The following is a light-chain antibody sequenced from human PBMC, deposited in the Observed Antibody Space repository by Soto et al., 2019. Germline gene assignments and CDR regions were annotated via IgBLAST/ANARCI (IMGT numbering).Light chain of an antibody. CDR2: SAS. CDR3: QQSYNTPMYT. Sequence: DIQMTQSPSSLSASVGDRVTITCRASQDINNYLNWYQQKPGKAPKLLIYSASSLQSGVPSRFSGRGSGTDFTLTISSLKPADFATYYCQQSYNTPMYTFGQGTKVDIK. J-gene: IGKJ2*01. CDR1: QDINNY. V-gene: IGKV1-39*01.